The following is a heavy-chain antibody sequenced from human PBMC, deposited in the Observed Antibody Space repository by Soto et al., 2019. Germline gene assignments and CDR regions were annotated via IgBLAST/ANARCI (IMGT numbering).Heavy chain of an antibody. CDR3: ARDRYGDYDGMDV. CDR1: GDSIRSSNW. Sequence: QVQLQESGPGLVKPSGTLSHTCAVSGDSIRSSNWWSWVRQPSGKGLEWIGEIYHSGSTNYNPSLKSRVTMSVDKSKNQFSLILTSVTAADTAVYYCARDRYGDYDGMDVWGQGTTVTVSS. D-gene: IGHD4-17*01. V-gene: IGHV4-4*02. CDR2: IYHSGST. J-gene: IGHJ6*02.